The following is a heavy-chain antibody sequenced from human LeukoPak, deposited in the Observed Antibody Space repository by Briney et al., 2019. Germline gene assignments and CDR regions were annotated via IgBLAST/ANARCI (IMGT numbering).Heavy chain of an antibody. Sequence: PGASVKVSCTASGYTFTGFYMHWVRQAPGQGLEWMGWINPHSADTGYAQKFLGRVTMTRDMSISTIYMELTRLRSDDTALYYCARWDGYSSSPDYWGQGTLVTVSS. V-gene: IGHV1-2*02. CDR2: INPHSADT. J-gene: IGHJ4*02. CDR3: ARWDGYSSSPDY. D-gene: IGHD6-13*01. CDR1: GYTFTGFY.